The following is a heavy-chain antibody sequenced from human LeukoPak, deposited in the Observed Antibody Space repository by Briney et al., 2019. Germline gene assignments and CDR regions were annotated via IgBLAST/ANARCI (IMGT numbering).Heavy chain of an antibody. V-gene: IGHV3-30*02. Sequence: GGSLRLSCAASGFTFSTYGMHWVRQAPGKGLEWVAFIRYDGSNKYYADSVKGRFTISRDNSMNTLYLQMSSLRAEDTAVYYCARVLADYYGSGRGLDYWGQGTLVTVSS. CDR1: GFTFSTYG. J-gene: IGHJ4*02. CDR2: IRYDGSNK. CDR3: ARVLADYYGSGRGLDY. D-gene: IGHD3-10*01.